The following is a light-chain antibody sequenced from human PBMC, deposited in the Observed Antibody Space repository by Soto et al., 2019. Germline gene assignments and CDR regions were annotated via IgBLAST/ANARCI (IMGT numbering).Light chain of an antibody. J-gene: IGKJ1*01. Sequence: IVMAPSPAPLFVSPGEGATLSCRASQSISSNLAWYQQKPGQAPRLLIYGASTRATGIPAAFSGSGSGTEFTLTISSLQSEDFAVYYCQQYNNWPQTFGQGTKVDIK. V-gene: IGKV3-15*01. CDR3: QQYNNWPQT. CDR2: GAS. CDR1: QSISSN.